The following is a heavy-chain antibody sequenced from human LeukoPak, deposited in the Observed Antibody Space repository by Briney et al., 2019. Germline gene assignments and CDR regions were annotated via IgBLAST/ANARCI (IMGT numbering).Heavy chain of an antibody. CDR3: ARVPKSNYDSSGYSDH. V-gene: IGHV5-10-1*01. CDR2: IDPSDSYT. CDR1: GYSFTSYW. Sequence: GESLKISCKGSGYSFTSYWISWVRQMPGKGLEWMGRIDPSDSYTNYSPSFQSHVSISADKSNSTAYLQWSSLKASDTAMYYCARVPKSNYDSSGYSDHWGQGTLVTVSS. J-gene: IGHJ4*02. D-gene: IGHD3-22*01.